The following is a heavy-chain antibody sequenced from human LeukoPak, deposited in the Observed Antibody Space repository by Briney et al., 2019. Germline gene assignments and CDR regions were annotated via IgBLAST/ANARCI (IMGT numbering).Heavy chain of an antibody. CDR2: INTDNGNT. D-gene: IGHD2-21*02. V-gene: IGHV1-18*01. CDR1: GYTFNTYG. Sequence: GASVKVSCKASGYTFNTYGISWVRQAPGQRPEWMGCINTDNGNTKYEQKFQGRVTMTTDTSTSTAYMELSSLRFDDSAVYYCARKGCTGDCFRFDPWGQGTLVTVSS. CDR3: ARKGCTGDCFRFDP. J-gene: IGHJ5*02.